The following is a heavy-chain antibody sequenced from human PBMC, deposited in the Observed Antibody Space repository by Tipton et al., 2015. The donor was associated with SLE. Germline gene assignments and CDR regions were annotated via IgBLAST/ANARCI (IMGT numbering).Heavy chain of an antibody. CDR3: ARAGLATSYYYYMDV. CDR1: GGSFSVYY. D-gene: IGHD5-12*01. J-gene: IGHJ6*03. V-gene: IGHV4-34*01. CDR2: INHSGST. Sequence: TLSLTCAVYGGSFSVYYWSWIRQPPGKGLVWIGEINHSGSTNYNPSLKSRVTISVDTSKNQFSLKLSSVTAADTAVYYCARAGLATSYYYYMDVWGKGTTVTVSS.